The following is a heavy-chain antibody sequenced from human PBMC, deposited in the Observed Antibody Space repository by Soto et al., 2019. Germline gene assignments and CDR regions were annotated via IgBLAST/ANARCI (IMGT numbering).Heavy chain of an antibody. CDR3: SSVVVVAAAFDY. J-gene: IGHJ4*02. CDR1: GFTLSSYS. Sequence: GGSLRLSCAASGFTLSSYSMNWVRQAPGKGLEWVSSISSSSSYIYYADSVKGRFTISRDNAKNSLYLQMNSLRAEDTAVYYCSSVVVVAAAFDYWGQGTLVTGSS. V-gene: IGHV3-21*01. D-gene: IGHD2-15*01. CDR2: ISSSSSYI.